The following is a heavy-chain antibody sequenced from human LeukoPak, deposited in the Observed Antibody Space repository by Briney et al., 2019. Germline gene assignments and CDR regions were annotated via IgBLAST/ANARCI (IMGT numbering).Heavy chain of an antibody. Sequence: GESLKISCKGSGYSFTSYWIGWVRQMPGKGLECMGIIYPGDSDTRYSPSFQGQVTISADKSISTAYLQWSSLKASDTAMYYCARPSTVEMATITYFDYWGQGTLVTVSS. V-gene: IGHV5-51*01. J-gene: IGHJ4*02. CDR3: ARPSTVEMATITYFDY. D-gene: IGHD5-24*01. CDR1: GYSFTSYW. CDR2: IYPGDSDT.